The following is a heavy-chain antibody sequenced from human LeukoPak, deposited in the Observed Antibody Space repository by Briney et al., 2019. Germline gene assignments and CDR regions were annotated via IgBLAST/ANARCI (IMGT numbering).Heavy chain of an antibody. CDR3: ARHEYYYGSGSRYGPSKINFDY. V-gene: IGHV4-59*08. D-gene: IGHD3-10*01. Sequence: SETLSLTCTVSGGSISSYYWSWIRQPPGKGLEWIGYIYYSGSTNYNPSLKSRVTISVDTSKNQFSLKLSSVTAADTAVYYCARHEYYYGSGSRYGPSKINFDYRGQGTLVTVSS. CDR1: GGSISSYY. J-gene: IGHJ4*02. CDR2: IYYSGST.